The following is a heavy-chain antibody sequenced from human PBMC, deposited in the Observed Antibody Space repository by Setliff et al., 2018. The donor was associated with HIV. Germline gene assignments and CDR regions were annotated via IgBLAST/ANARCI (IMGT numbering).Heavy chain of an antibody. CDR3: ARGGDYDSSGYYVT. Sequence: GASVKVSCKASGDPFTSSSIGWVRQAPGQGLEWMGRIIPILGVPRYAQKFQGRVTITADKSTSTSYMHLSSLRAEDTAVYFCARGGDYDSSGYYVTWGQGSLVTVSS. J-gene: IGHJ4*02. D-gene: IGHD3-22*01. V-gene: IGHV1-69*02. CDR1: GDPFTSSS. CDR2: IIPILGVP.